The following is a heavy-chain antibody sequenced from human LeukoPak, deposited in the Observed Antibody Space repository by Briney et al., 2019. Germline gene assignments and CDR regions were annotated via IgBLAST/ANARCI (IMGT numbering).Heavy chain of an antibody. CDR1: GYTFTSYA. CDR2: INAGNGNT. Sequence: ASVKVSCRDSGYTFTSYAMHWVRQAPGQRLEWMGWINAGNGNTKYSQKFQGRVTITRDTSASTAYMELSSLRSEDTAVYYCARGTPSYCSSTSCYNAMDYWGQGTLVTVSS. J-gene: IGHJ4*02. V-gene: IGHV1-3*01. CDR3: ARGTPSYCSSTSCYNAMDY. D-gene: IGHD2-2*02.